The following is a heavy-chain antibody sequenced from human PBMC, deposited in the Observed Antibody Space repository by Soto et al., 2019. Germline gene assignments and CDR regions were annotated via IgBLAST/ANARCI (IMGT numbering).Heavy chain of an antibody. CDR3: ARQNTSGWY. V-gene: IGHV5-10-1*01. CDR1: GYTFTSYW. Sequence: GESLKISCKGSGYTFTSYWISWVRQMPGKGLEWMGRIDPSDSYSDYSPSFQGHVSISADKSISTAYLQWSSLRASDTATYYCARQNTSGWYWGPGTLVTVSS. D-gene: IGHD6-19*01. J-gene: IGHJ4*02. CDR2: IDPSDSYS.